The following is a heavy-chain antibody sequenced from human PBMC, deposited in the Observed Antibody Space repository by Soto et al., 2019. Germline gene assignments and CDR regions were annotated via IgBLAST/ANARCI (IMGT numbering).Heavy chain of an antibody. CDR2: ISAYNGNT. Sequence: ASVKVSCKASGYTFTSYGISWVRQAPGQGLEWMGWISAYNGNTNYAQKLQGRDTMTTDTSTSTAYMELRSLRSDDTAVYYCARACEQVYDYVWGSYRPTAFDYWGQGTLVTVSS. CDR1: GYTFTSYG. V-gene: IGHV1-18*01. D-gene: IGHD3-16*02. J-gene: IGHJ4*02. CDR3: ARACEQVYDYVWGSYRPTAFDY.